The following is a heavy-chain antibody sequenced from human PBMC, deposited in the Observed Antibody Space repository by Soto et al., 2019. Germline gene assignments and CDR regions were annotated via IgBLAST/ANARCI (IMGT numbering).Heavy chain of an antibody. CDR2: ISYDGSNK. D-gene: IGHD2-15*01. V-gene: IGHV3-30*18. Sequence: QVQLVESGGGVVQPGRSLRLSCAASGFTFSSYGMHWVRQAPGKGLEWVAVISYDGSNKYYADSVKGRFTISRDNSKNTLYLQMNSLRAEDTAVYHCAKEPLVLVFSGPPGWGQGTLVTVSS. J-gene: IGHJ4*02. CDR1: GFTFSSYG. CDR3: AKEPLVLVFSGPPG.